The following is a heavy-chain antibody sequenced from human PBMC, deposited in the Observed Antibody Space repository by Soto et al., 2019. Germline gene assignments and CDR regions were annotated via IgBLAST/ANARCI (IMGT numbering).Heavy chain of an antibody. CDR1: GFTFNAYW. Sequence: PGGSLRLSCAASGFTFNAYWMTWVRQAPGKGLEWVANINRDGTEKNYVDSVKGRFTVSRDNAKNSLHLQMYSLRAEDTAVYYCVRDRTEYGSYGSSYYDVFDIWGQGTKVPVS. D-gene: IGHD6-6*01. CDR3: VRDRTEYGSYGSSYYDVFDI. V-gene: IGHV3-7*05. J-gene: IGHJ3*02. CDR2: INRDGTEK.